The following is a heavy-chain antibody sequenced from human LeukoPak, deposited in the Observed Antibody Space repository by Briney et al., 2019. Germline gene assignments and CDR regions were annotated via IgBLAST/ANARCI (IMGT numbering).Heavy chain of an antibody. Sequence: GGSLRLSCAASGFTFSSYSMNWVRQAPGKGLEWVSYISSSSSTIYYADSVKGRFTISRDNAKNSLYLQMNSLRAEDTAVYYCARVVFGRPDFYDILTGYKSPSFDYWGQGTLVTVSS. CDR3: ARVVFGRPDFYDILTGYKSPSFDY. V-gene: IGHV3-48*04. D-gene: IGHD3-9*01. CDR1: GFTFSSYS. CDR2: ISSSSSTI. J-gene: IGHJ4*02.